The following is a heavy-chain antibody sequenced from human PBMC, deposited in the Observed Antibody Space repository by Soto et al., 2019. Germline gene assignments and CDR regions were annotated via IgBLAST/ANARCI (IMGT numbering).Heavy chain of an antibody. CDR2: IYTRGTT. J-gene: IGHJ4*02. V-gene: IGHV3-53*01. CDR1: GFSVNNNY. Sequence: LRLSCSASGFSVNNNYMTWVRQAPGRRPEWVAVIYTRGTTHYADFATGRFTFSRDNSKNTLYLQMDSLRPEDTAVYYCAKLWGYYFESWGPGTLVTVS. D-gene: IGHD2-21*01. CDR3: AKLWGYYFES.